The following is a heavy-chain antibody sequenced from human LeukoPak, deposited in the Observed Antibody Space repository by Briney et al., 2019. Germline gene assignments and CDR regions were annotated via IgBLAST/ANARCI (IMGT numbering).Heavy chain of an antibody. D-gene: IGHD3-3*01. V-gene: IGHV1-2*02. CDR1: GYTFTGYY. CDR3: ARADYDFWSGYPKYYFDY. J-gene: IGHJ4*02. CDR2: INPNSGGT. Sequence: ASVKVSCKASGYTFTGYYMHWVRQAPGQGLEWMGWINPNSGGTNYAQKFQGRVTMTRDTSISTAYMALSRLRSDDTAVYYCARADYDFWSGYPKYYFDYWGQGTLVTVSS.